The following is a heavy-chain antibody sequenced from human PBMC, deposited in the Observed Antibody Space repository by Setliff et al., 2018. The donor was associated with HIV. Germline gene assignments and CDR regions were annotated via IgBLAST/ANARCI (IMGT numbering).Heavy chain of an antibody. CDR2: ISGSGATT. J-gene: IGHJ6*03. Sequence: GGSLRLSCAASEFTFNIYAMSWVRQAPGKGLEWVSGISGSGATTNYADSVKGRFTISRDNSKNTLYLQMSTLRAEDTAVYYCAKTTPSSIRSPYYYYVDVWGKGTTVTVSS. CDR3: AKTTPSSIRSPYYYYVDV. CDR1: EFTFNIYA. V-gene: IGHV3-23*01. D-gene: IGHD6-13*01.